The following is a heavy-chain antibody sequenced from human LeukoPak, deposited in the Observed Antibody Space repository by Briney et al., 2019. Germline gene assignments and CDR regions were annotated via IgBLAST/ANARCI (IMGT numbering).Heavy chain of an antibody. Sequence: SETLSLTCTVSGGSISSYYWSWIRQPPGKGLEWIGYIYYSESTNYNPSLKSRVTISVDTSKNQFSLKLSSVTAADTAVYYCAPGILGTFDPWGQGTLVTVSS. CDR2: IYYSEST. CDR1: GGSISSYY. V-gene: IGHV4-59*01. J-gene: IGHJ5*02. D-gene: IGHD2-15*01. CDR3: APGILGTFDP.